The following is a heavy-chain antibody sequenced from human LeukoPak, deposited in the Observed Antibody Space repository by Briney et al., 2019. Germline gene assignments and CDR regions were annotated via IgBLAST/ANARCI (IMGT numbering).Heavy chain of an antibody. CDR3: ARDNGYYFDY. D-gene: IGHD2-8*01. J-gene: IGHJ4*02. CDR1: GFTFNYYA. Sequence: GGSLRLSCAASGFTFNYYAMHWVRQAPGKGLEWVALTSYDGSKKYYADSVKGRFTISRDNAKNSLYLQMNSLRAEDTAVYYCARDNGYYFDYWGQGTLVTVSS. CDR2: TSYDGSKK. V-gene: IGHV3-30-3*01.